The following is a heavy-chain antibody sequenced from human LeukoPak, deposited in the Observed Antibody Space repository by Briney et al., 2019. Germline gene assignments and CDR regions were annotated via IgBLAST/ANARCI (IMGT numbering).Heavy chain of an antibody. CDR2: IYSGGST. V-gene: IGHV3-53*01. J-gene: IGHJ4*02. D-gene: IGHD3-10*01. Sequence: PGGSLRLSCAASGFTVSSNYMSWVRQAPGKGLEWVSVIYSGGSTYYADSVKGRFTISRDNSKNTLYLQMNSLRAEDTAVYYCASYPWFGEVDYWGQGTLVTVSS. CDR1: GFTVSSNY. CDR3: ASYPWFGEVDY.